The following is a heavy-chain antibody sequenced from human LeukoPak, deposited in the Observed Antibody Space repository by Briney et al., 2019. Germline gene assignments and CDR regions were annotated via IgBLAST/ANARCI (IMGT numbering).Heavy chain of an antibody. CDR2: ISWNSGTI. CDR1: GFTFDDYA. D-gene: IGHD3-3*01. J-gene: IGHJ4*02. Sequence: PGGSLRLSCAASGFTFDDYAMYWVRQVPGKGLEWVSGISWNSGTIGYADSVKGRFTISRDNAKTSLYLQMNSLRAEDTAVYYCAKDRQYYDFWSALLTFDYWGQGTLVTVSS. CDR3: AKDRQYYDFWSALLTFDY. V-gene: IGHV3-9*01.